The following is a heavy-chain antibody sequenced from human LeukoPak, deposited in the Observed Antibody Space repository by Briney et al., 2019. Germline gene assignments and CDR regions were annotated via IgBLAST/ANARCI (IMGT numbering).Heavy chain of an antibody. CDR1: GGSISSYY. Sequence: PSETLSLTCTVSGGSISSYYWSWIRQPPGKGLEWIGYIYYSGSTNYNPSLKSRVTISVDTSKNQFSLKLSSVTAADTAVYYCARDLLPLDPFDIWGQGTMVTVSS. J-gene: IGHJ3*02. CDR3: ARDLLPLDPFDI. V-gene: IGHV4-59*01. CDR2: IYYSGST.